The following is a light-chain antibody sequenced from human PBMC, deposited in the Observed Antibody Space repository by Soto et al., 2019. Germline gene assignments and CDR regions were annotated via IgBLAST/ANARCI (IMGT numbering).Light chain of an antibody. V-gene: IGKV3-20*01. Sequence: EIVLTQSPGTLSLSPGERATLSCRASQSFAGSDLAWYQQKPGQAPRLLIYGVSSRATGIPDRFSGGGSGMDFTLTISRLEPEDFAVSYCQQYGASRTFGQGTKVEIK. CDR1: QSFAGSD. CDR2: GVS. J-gene: IGKJ1*01. CDR3: QQYGASRT.